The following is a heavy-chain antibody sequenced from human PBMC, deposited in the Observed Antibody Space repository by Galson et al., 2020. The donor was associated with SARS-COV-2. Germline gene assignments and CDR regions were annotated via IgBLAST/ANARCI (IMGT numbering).Heavy chain of an antibody. CDR2: ISYDGSNK. J-gene: IGHJ4*02. V-gene: IGHV3-30-3*01. CDR1: GFTFSSYA. Sequence: TGGSLRLSCAASGFTFSSYAMHWVRQAPGKGLEWVAVISYDGSNKYYADSVKGRFTISRDNSKNTLYLQMNSLRAEDTAVYYCARNVGSGWYYLDYWGQGTLVTGSS. CDR3: ARNVGSGWYYLDY. D-gene: IGHD6-19*01.